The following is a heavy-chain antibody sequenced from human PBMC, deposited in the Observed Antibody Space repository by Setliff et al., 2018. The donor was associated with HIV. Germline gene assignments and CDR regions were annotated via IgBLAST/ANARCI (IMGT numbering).Heavy chain of an antibody. CDR2: IHTTGST. CDR3: ARDRSNWNYGKNYMDV. J-gene: IGHJ6*03. D-gene: IGHD1-7*01. V-gene: IGHV4-61*09. Sequence: SETLSLTCTVSGGSISSGSYYWSWIRQPAGKGLEWIGQIHTTGSTNYNPSLKSRVTISLDTSKNQFSLKLSSVTAADTAVYYCARDRSNWNYGKNYMDVWGKGTTVTVSS. CDR1: GGSISSGSYY.